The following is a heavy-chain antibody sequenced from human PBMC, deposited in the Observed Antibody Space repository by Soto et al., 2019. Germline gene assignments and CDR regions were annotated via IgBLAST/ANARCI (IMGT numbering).Heavy chain of an antibody. Sequence: QLQLQESGPGLVKPSETLSLTCTVSGGSISSSSYYWGWIRQPPGKGLEWIGSIYYSGSTYYKPSLKSRVTISVDTSKTQLSLKLSSVTAADTAVYYCARLNVVAARKNDYYYYGMDVWGQGTTVTVSS. D-gene: IGHD6-6*01. J-gene: IGHJ6*02. CDR2: IYYSGST. CDR1: GGSISSSSYY. CDR3: ARLNVVAARKNDYYYYGMDV. V-gene: IGHV4-39*01.